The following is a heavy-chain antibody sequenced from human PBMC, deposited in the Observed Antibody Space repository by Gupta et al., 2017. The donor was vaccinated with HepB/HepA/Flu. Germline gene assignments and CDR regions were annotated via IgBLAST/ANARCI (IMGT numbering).Heavy chain of an antibody. CDR1: GFSLTTSGAG. CDR2: IYWNDDK. CDR3: THLARTFGKLGGTYGHHPSPFDY. J-gene: IGHJ4*02. Sequence: QIALKESGPMLVKPTQTLTLTCRFSGFSLTTSGAGVAWIRQPPGRALEWLALIYWNDDKRYSPSLKGRLTTTKDTSRNQVLLTMTNVDPVDTATYYCTHLARTFGKLGGTYGHHPSPFDYWGPGSLVTVSS. V-gene: IGHV2-5*01. D-gene: IGHD3-16*01.